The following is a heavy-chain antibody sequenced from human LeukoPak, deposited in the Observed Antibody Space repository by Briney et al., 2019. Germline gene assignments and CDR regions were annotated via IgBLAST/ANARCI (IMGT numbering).Heavy chain of an antibody. Sequence: SQTLSLTCTVSGGSINSGSHYWSWIRQPAGKGLEWIGRIYYCGSTTYHPSLESRVTTSVHTSRNPFSLKLSSVTAADTAVYYCARDGRLEGCGGDCYPDYWGQGTLVTVSS. CDR3: ARDGRLEGCGGDCYPDY. D-gene: IGHD2-21*01. J-gene: IGHJ4*02. CDR1: GGSINSGSHY. V-gene: IGHV4-61*02. CDR2: IYYCGST.